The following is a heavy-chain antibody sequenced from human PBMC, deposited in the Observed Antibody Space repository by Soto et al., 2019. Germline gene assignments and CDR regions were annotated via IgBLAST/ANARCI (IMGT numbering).Heavy chain of an antibody. V-gene: IGHV1-69*01. Sequence: QVQLVQSGAEVKKPGSSVKVSCKVSGGTFSSYAISWVRQAPGQGLEWMGGIIPIFGTANYAQKFQGRVTITADESTSTAYMELSSLRSEDTAVYYCARDEGRYYYGSGSLESPFDPWGQGTLVTVSS. CDR2: IIPIFGTA. D-gene: IGHD3-10*01. J-gene: IGHJ5*02. CDR3: ARDEGRYYYGSGSLESPFDP. CDR1: GGTFSSYA.